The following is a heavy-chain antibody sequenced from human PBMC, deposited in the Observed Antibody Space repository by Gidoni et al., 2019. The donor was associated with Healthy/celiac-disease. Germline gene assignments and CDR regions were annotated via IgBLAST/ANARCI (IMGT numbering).Heavy chain of an antibody. CDR2: INHSGST. J-gene: IGHJ5*02. V-gene: IGHV4-34*01. CDR3: ARGADIVVVPAAMFGNWFDP. D-gene: IGHD2-2*01. Sequence: QVQLQQWGAGLLKPSETLSLTCAVYDGSFSGYDWSWIRQPPGKGLEWLGEINHSGSTNYNPSLKSRVTISVDTSKNQFSLKLSSVTAADTAVYYCARGADIVVVPAAMFGNWFDPWGQGTLVTVSS. CDR1: DGSFSGYD.